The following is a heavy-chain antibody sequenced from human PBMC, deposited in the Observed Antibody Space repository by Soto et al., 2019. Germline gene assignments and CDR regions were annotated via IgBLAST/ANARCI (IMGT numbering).Heavy chain of an antibody. CDR2: TYYRSKWYN. CDR1: GDSVSSNSAA. D-gene: IGHD5-12*01. V-gene: IGHV6-1*01. CDR3: ARVESGYDFGYYYYYGMDV. Sequence: SPTLSLTCAISGDSVSSNSAAWNWIRQSPSRGLEWLGRTYYRSKWYNDYAVSVKSRITINPDTSKNQFSLQLNSVTPEDTAVYYCARVESGYDFGYYYYYGMDVWGQGTTVTVSS. J-gene: IGHJ6*02.